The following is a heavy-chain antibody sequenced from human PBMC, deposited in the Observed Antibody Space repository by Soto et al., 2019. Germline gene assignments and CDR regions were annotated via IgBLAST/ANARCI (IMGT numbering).Heavy chain of an antibody. Sequence: QVQLVESGGGVVQPGRSLRLSCAASGFTFGTYGMHWVRQAPGKVLEWVTVIWYDGSARYYADSVRGRFTISSDNSKNTLYRQMSRLGAEDTAVYYCARGYRDIWTVYGMDVWGQGTTVTVSS. V-gene: IGHV3-33*01. CDR2: IWYDGSAR. D-gene: IGHD3-9*01. CDR3: ARGYRDIWTVYGMDV. J-gene: IGHJ6*02. CDR1: GFTFGTYG.